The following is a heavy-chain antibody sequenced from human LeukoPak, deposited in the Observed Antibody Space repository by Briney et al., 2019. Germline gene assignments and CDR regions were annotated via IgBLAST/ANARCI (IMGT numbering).Heavy chain of an antibody. CDR1: GFSFRNYE. J-gene: IGHJ4*02. Sequence: PGGSLRLSCVVSGFSFRNYEMSWVRQAPGKGLEWVSYISYVDSPVYYTDSVKGRFTISRGNAKNSLYLQMNSLRAEDTAVYYCARDPPESGSFDYWGQGTLVTVSS. D-gene: IGHD1-26*01. CDR3: ARDPPESGSFDY. V-gene: IGHV3-48*03. CDR2: ISYVDSPV.